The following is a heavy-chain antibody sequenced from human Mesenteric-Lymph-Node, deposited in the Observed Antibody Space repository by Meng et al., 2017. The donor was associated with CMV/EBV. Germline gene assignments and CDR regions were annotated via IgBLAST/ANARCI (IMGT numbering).Heavy chain of an antibody. CDR3: ARDNNLAYP. V-gene: IGHV3-43*01. J-gene: IGHJ5*02. CDR1: GFTFDDYT. D-gene: IGHD5-24*01. Sequence: GESLKISCAASGFTFDDYTMHWVRQVPGKGLEWVALISWDGGSTYYADSVKGRFTISRDNAKNTVYLQMNSLRAEDTGVYYCARDNNLAYPWGQGTLVTVSS. CDR2: ISWDGGST.